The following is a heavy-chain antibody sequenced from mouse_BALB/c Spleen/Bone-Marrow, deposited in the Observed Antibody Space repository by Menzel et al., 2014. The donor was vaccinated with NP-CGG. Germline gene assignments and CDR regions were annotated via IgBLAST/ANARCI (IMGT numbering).Heavy chain of an antibody. D-gene: IGHD1-2*01. CDR3: ARRVTTANY. V-gene: IGHV1-9*01. J-gene: IGHJ2*01. CDR2: ILPGSGST. CDR1: GYTFSSYW. Sequence: QVQLKQSGAELMKPGASVKISCKATGYTFSSYWIERVKQRPGHGLEWIGEILPGSGSTNYNEKFKGKATFTADTSSNTAYMQLSSLTSEDSAVYYCARRVTTANYWGQGTTLTVSS.